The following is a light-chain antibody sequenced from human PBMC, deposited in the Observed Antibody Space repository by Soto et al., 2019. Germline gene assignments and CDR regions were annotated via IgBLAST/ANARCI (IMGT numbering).Light chain of an antibody. CDR2: MGS. V-gene: IGKV2-28*01. CDR1: QSLLNSNGYYS. Sequence: DIVMTQSPLFLPVTPGEPASISCRSSQSLLNSNGYYSLDWYLQKPGQSPQLLIYMGSNRASGVPDRFSGSGSGTDFTLKISRVEAEDVGVYYCMQALQLPLTFGGGTKVGIK. J-gene: IGKJ4*01. CDR3: MQALQLPLT.